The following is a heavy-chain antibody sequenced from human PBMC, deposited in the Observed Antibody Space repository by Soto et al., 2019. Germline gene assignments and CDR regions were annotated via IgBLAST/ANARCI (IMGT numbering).Heavy chain of an antibody. J-gene: IGHJ6*02. CDR1: GFTFSNAW. D-gene: IGHD2-2*01. V-gene: IGHV3-15*07. CDR2: IKSKTDGGTT. CDR3: TTEHIVVVPAAITPSYYYYGMDV. Sequence: PGGSLRLSCAASGFTFSNAWMNWVRQAPGKGLEWVGRIKSKTDGGTTDYAAPVKGRFTISRDDSKNTLYLQMNSLKTEDTAVCYCTTEHIVVVPAAITPSYYYYGMDVWGQGTTVTVSS.